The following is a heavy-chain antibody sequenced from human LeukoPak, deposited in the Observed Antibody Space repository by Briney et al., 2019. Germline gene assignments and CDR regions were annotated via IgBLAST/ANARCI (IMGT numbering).Heavy chain of an antibody. V-gene: IGHV4-34*01. J-gene: IGHJ6*02. CDR3: ARAGKYGSGSYLYYYYGMDV. D-gene: IGHD3-10*01. Sequence: SETLSLTCAVYGGSFSGYYWSWIRQPPGKGLEWIGEINHSGSTNYNPSLKSRVTISVDTSKNQFSLKLSSVTAADTAVYYCARAGKYGSGSYLYYYYGMDVWGQGTTVTVSS. CDR2: INHSGST. CDR1: GGSFSGYY.